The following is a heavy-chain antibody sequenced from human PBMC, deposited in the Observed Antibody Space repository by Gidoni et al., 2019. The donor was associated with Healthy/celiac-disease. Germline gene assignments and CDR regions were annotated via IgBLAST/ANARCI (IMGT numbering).Heavy chain of an antibody. CDR2: SYHSGST. D-gene: IGHD3-10*01. Sequence: QVQLQESGPGLGKPSETLSLTCAVSGYSISSGDYWGWIRQPPGKGLEWIGSSYHSGSTYYNPYLKSQVTISVDTSKNQVSRKLSSGTDADTAVYYCARHSGGDDAFDIWGQGTMVTVSS. CDR1: GYSISSGDY. J-gene: IGHJ3*02. CDR3: ARHSGGDDAFDI. V-gene: IGHV4-38-2*01.